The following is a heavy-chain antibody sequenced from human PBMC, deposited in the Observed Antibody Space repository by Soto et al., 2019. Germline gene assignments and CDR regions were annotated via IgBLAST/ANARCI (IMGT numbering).Heavy chain of an antibody. CDR3: AKGAHTNYFYYGMDV. D-gene: IGHD3-16*01. CDR2: ISGSGGST. Sequence: EVQLLESGGGLVQPGGSLRLSCAASGFTFSSYAMSWVRQAPGKGLKWVSAISGSGGSTYYADSVRGRFTISRDNSKNTLYLQMNSLRDEDTAVYYCAKGAHTNYFYYGMDVWGQGTTVTVSS. J-gene: IGHJ6*02. CDR1: GFTFSSYA. V-gene: IGHV3-23*01.